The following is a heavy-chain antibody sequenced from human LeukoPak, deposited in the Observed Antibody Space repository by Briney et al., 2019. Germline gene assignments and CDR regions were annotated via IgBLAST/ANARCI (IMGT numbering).Heavy chain of an antibody. CDR2: IYSDDTT. V-gene: IGHV3-66*01. D-gene: IGHD6-6*01. J-gene: IGHJ4*02. CDR3: ALSRYSSSSVWDF. Sequence: GRSLRLSCAASGFTVSSNYMSWVRQPPGKGLEWVSVIYSDDTTYYADSVKGRFTISRDNSKNTLHLQMNSLRAEDMAVYYCALSRYSSSSVWDFWGQGTLVTVSS. CDR1: GFTVSSNY.